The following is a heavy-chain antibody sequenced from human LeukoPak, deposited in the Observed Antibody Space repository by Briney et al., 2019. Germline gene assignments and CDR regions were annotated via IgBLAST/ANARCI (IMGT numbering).Heavy chain of an antibody. CDR2: IYYSGST. D-gene: IGHD2-21*02. CDR1: GGSISSSSYY. V-gene: IGHV4-39*07. CDR3: ARRTAIIYYYMDV. Sequence: PSETLSLTCTVSGGSISSSSYYWGWIRQPPGKGLEWIGSIYYSGSTYYNPSLKSRVTISVDTSKNQFSLKLSSVTAADTAVYYCARRTAIIYYYMDVWGKGTTVTISS. J-gene: IGHJ6*03.